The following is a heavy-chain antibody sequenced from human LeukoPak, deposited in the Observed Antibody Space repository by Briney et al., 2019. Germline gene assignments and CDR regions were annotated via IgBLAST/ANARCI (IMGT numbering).Heavy chain of an antibody. CDR2: INPNSGAT. CDR1: GYTFTDYF. D-gene: IGHD6-13*01. V-gene: IGHV1-2*02. J-gene: IGHJ3*02. CDR3: ARELSAVGRWGAFDM. Sequence: GGSVKVSCKASGYTFTDYFIHWIRQAPGQGLEWMGWINPNSGATSYAQKFQGRVTMTRDTSINTGNMELTGLRFEDTAVYYCARELSAVGRWGAFDMWGQGTMVTVSS.